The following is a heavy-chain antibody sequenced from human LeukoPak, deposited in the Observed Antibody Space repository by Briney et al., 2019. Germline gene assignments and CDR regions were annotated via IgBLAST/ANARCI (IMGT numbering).Heavy chain of an antibody. CDR2: ISGSGGST. CDR1: GFTFSSYA. Sequence: GGSLRLSCAASGFTFSSYAMSWVRQAPGKGLEWVSAISGSGGSTYYADSVKGRFTISRDNSKNTLYLQMNSLRAEDTAVYYCAKDPVKYCSSTSCYAPFDYWGQGTLVTVSS. V-gene: IGHV3-23*01. CDR3: AKDPVKYCSSTSCYAPFDY. J-gene: IGHJ4*02. D-gene: IGHD2-2*01.